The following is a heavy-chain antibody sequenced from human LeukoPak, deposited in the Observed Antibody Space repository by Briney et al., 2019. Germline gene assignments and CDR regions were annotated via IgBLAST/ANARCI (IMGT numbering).Heavy chain of an antibody. Sequence: GGSLRLSCAASEVTVTDNYMSWVRQAPGKGLQWVSVIYPGGNLYYADSVKGRFIISRDNSKNTLSLQMNSLTADDTAVYYCVRGPRYYDDSGFHYGVFDIWGQGTLVTVSS. CDR2: IYPGGNL. D-gene: IGHD3-16*01. J-gene: IGHJ3*02. CDR3: VRGPRYYDDSGFHYGVFDI. V-gene: IGHV3-53*01. CDR1: EVTVTDNY.